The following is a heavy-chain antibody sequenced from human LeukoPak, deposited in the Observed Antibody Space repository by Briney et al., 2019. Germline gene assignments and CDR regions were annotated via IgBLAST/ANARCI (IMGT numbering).Heavy chain of an antibody. D-gene: IGHD3-10*01. V-gene: IGHV4-31*03. CDR1: GGSISSGGYY. Sequence: SRTLSLTCTVSGGSISSGGYYWSWIRQHPGKGLEWIGYIYYSGSTYYNPSLKSRVTISVDTSKNQFSLKLSSVTAADTAVYYCARECRSGSYYPANWFDPWGQGTLVTVSS. CDR2: IYYSGST. J-gene: IGHJ5*02. CDR3: ARECRSGSYYPANWFDP.